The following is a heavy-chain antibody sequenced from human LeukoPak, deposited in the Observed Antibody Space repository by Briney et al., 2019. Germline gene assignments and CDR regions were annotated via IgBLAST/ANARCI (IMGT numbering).Heavy chain of an antibody. CDR3: ARGAHDSSGYYYEFVFYFDY. V-gene: IGHV4-61*02. CDR2: IYTSGST. D-gene: IGHD3-22*01. Sequence: SETLSLTCTVSGGPISSGSYYWSWIRQPAGKGLEWIGRIYTSGSTNYNPSLKSRVTISVDTSKNQFSLKLSSVTAADTAVYYCARGAHDSSGYYYEFVFYFDYWGQGTLVTVSS. J-gene: IGHJ4*02. CDR1: GGPISSGSYY.